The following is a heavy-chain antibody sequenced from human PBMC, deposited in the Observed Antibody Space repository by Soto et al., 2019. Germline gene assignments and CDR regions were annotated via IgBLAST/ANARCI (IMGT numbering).Heavy chain of an antibody. V-gene: IGHV5-10-1*01. CDR1: GYSFTSYW. D-gene: IGHD3-22*01. Sequence: GESLKISCKGSGYSFTSYWISWVRQMPGKGLEWMGRIDPSDSYTNYSPSFQGHVTISADKSISTAYLQWSSLKASDTAMYYCAKHTGPGYYYGSTDAFDIWGQGTMVTDSS. CDR3: AKHTGPGYYYGSTDAFDI. J-gene: IGHJ3*02. CDR2: IDPSDSYT.